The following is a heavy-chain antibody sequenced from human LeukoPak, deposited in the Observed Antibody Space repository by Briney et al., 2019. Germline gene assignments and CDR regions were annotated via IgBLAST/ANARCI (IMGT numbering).Heavy chain of an antibody. V-gene: IGHV3-30*04. Sequence: GGSLRLSCAASGFTFSSYAMHWVRQAPGKGLEWVAVISCDGSNKYYADSVKGRFTISRDNSKNTLYLQMNSLRAEDTAVYYCARDHQGYCSGGSCYSGFDPWGQGTLVTVSS. CDR3: ARDHQGYCSGGSCYSGFDP. CDR1: GFTFSSYA. J-gene: IGHJ5*02. D-gene: IGHD2-15*01. CDR2: ISCDGSNK.